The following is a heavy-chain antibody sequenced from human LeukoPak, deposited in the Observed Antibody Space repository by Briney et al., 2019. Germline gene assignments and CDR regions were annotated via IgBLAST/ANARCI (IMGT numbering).Heavy chain of an antibody. Sequence: SGTLSLTCAVSGGSFSGYYWSWIRQPPGKGLEWIGEINHSGSTNYNPSPRSRVTTSVDTSKNQFSLKRSSVSRAHTAGLFFVRHILTGYYLFDYWGQGTLVTVSS. CDR3: VRHILTGYYLFDY. V-gene: IGHV4-34*01. CDR2: INHSGST. D-gene: IGHD3-9*01. J-gene: IGHJ4*02. CDR1: GGSFSGYY.